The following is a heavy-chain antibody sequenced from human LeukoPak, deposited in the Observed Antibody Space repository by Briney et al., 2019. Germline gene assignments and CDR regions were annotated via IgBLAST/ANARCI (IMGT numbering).Heavy chain of an antibody. J-gene: IGHJ4*02. CDR2: ISAYNGNT. CDR3: ASRVGY. Sequence: ASVKVSCKASGYTFTSYGISWVRQAPGQGLEWMGWISAYNGNTNYAQKFQGRVTITRNTSISTAYMELSSLRSEDTAVYYCASRVGYWGQGTLVTVSS. CDR1: GYTFTSYG. V-gene: IGHV1-18*01. D-gene: IGHD1-26*01.